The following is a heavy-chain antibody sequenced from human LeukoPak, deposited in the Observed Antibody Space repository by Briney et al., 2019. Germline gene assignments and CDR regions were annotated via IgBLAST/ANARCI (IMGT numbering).Heavy chain of an antibody. D-gene: IGHD1-26*01. Sequence: GGSLRLSCAASGFTFSSYGMSWVRQAPGKGLEWVSAISGSDGSTYYADSVKGRFTISRDNSKNTLYLQLNSLRAEDTAVYYCAKEEYSGSLLTLDYWGQGTQVTVSS. J-gene: IGHJ4*02. CDR1: GFTFSSYG. CDR2: ISGSDGST. CDR3: AKEEYSGSLLTLDY. V-gene: IGHV3-23*01.